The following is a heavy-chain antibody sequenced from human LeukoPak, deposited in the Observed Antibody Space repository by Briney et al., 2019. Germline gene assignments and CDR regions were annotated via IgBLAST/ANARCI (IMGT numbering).Heavy chain of an antibody. Sequence: GRSLRLSCAASGFIFSSYAMHWVRQAPGTGLEWVAVIWSDGSNKYYADSVKGRFTISRDNSKNSLYLQMNSLRAEDTAVYYCARRYCSSTDCLFDYWGQGTLVTVSS. CDR1: GFIFSSYA. J-gene: IGHJ4*02. V-gene: IGHV3-33*01. D-gene: IGHD2-2*01. CDR2: IWSDGSNK. CDR3: ARRYCSSTDCLFDY.